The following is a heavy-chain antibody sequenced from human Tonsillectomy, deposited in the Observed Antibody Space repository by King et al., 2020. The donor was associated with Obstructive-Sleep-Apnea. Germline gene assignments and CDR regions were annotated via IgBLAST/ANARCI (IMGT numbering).Heavy chain of an antibody. D-gene: IGHD1-1*01. CDR3: ARIRRTWTPAGYHYGMDV. CDR2: IDWDDDK. Sequence: TLKESGPALVKPTQTLTLTCTFSGFSLSTSEMCVSWIRQPPGKALEWLARIDWDDDKYYSTSLKTRLTISKDTSKNQVVLTVTNMDPVDTATYYCARIRRTWTPAGYHYGMDVWGQGTTVTVSS. V-gene: IGHV2-70*11. CDR1: GFSLSTSEMC. J-gene: IGHJ6*02.